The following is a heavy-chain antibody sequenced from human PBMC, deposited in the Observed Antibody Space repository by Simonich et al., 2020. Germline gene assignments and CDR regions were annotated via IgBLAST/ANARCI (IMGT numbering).Heavy chain of an antibody. CDR1: GFTFSSYW. J-gene: IGHJ3*02. V-gene: IGHV3-74*01. CDR3: ARDYSNYDAFDI. Sequence: EVQLVESGGGLVQPGGSLRLSCAASGFTFSSYWMHWVRQAPGKGMVGGSLINSDGSSTSYADSVKGRFTISRDNAKNTLYLQMNRLRAEDTAVYYCARDYSNYDAFDIWGQGTMVTVSS. D-gene: IGHD4-4*01. CDR2: INSDGSST.